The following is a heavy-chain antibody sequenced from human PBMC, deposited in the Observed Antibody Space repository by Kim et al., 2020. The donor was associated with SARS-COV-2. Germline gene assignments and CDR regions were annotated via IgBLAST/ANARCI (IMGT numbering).Heavy chain of an antibody. Sequence: GGSLRLSCAASGFTFSSYWMHWVRQAPGKGLVWVSRINSDGYSTSYAGSVKGRFTISRDNAKNTLYLQMNSLRAEDTALYYCATYQNFLYYFDYWGQGTLVTVSS. J-gene: IGHJ4*02. CDR3: ATYQNFLYYFDY. CDR1: GFTFSSYW. CDR2: INSDGYST. D-gene: IGHD2-2*01. V-gene: IGHV3-74*01.